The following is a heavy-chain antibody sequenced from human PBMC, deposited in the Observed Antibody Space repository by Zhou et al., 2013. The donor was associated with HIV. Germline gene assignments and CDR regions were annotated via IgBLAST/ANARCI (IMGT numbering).Heavy chain of an antibody. D-gene: IGHD3-22*01. CDR3: ARPYYDSSAYSTPEYFQH. CDR2: INPSGGST. V-gene: IGHV1-46*01. CDR1: GYTFTSYY. Sequence: QVQLVQSGAEVRKPGASVKVSCKASGYTFTSYYMHWVRQAPGQGLEWMGVINPSGGSTTYAQKFQGRVTMTRDTSTSTVYMELSSLTSEDTAVYYCARPYYDSSAYSTPEYFQHWARAPWSASPQ. J-gene: IGHJ1*01.